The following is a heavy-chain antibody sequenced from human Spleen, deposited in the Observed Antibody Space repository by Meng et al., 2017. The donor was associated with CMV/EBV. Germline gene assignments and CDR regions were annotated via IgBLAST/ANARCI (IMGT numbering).Heavy chain of an antibody. CDR3: ARDHRWDYFYFGMDV. Sequence: SETLSLTCTVSGGSISSSSYYWGWIRQPPGKGLEWIGSIYYSGSTYYNPSLKSRVTISVDTSKNQFSLKLSSVTAADTAVYYCARDHRWDYFYFGMDVWGQGTTVTVSS. CDR1: GGSISSSSYY. D-gene: IGHD4-23*01. CDR2: IYYSGST. J-gene: IGHJ6*02. V-gene: IGHV4-39*07.